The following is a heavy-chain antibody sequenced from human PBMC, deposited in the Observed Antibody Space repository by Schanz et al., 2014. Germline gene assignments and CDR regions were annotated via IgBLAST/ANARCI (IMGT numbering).Heavy chain of an antibody. Sequence: QVHLVQSGAEVHKPGASLKISCKASGYTFTNFFLHWVRQAPGQGLEWMGIINPIGGSTTYAQKFRGAVTLTTDTSTDTAYLELTSLRSEDTAVYYCARGSPENMSRGELDYWGQGTLVTVYS. D-gene: IGHD3-16*01. J-gene: IGHJ4*02. CDR2: INPIGGST. CDR3: ARGSPENMSRGELDY. V-gene: IGHV1-46*03. CDR1: GYTFTNFF.